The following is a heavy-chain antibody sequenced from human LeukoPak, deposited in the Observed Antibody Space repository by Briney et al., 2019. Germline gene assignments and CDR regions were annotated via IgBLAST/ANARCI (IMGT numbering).Heavy chain of an antibody. D-gene: IGHD4-17*01. CDR1: GGSISSNY. V-gene: IGHV4-59*01. CDR2: IFYSGST. Sequence: PSETLSLTCTVSGGSISSNYWSWIRQPPGKGLEWIGYIFYSGSTNYNPSLKSRVTISVDTSKNQFSLRLSSVTAADTAVYYCARGYGDFYWFFDLWGRGTLVTVSS. CDR3: ARGYGDFYWFFDL. J-gene: IGHJ2*01.